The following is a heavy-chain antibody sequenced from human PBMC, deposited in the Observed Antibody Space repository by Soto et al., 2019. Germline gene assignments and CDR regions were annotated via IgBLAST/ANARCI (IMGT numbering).Heavy chain of an antibody. CDR1: GASIRSGCYY. Sequence: PXQRLRRPGSVSGASIRSGCYYWSWLRQSPGKDLEWIGHIYYTGSTFYSPSLKSRLTISLDTSKNQFSLDLRSVTAADTAMYYRARIEMASSKWGRGTLVTVS. V-gene: IGHV4-31*03. D-gene: IGHD4-4*01. CDR3: ARIEMASSK. CDR2: IYYTGST. J-gene: IGHJ4*02.